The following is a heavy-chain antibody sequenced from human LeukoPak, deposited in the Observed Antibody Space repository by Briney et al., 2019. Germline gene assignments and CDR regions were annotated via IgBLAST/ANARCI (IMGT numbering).Heavy chain of an antibody. CDR3: ARDLDSSYSSGYYSCFDY. D-gene: IGHD3-22*01. CDR1: GYTFTGYY. Sequence: ASVKVSCKASGYTFTGYYMHWVRQAPGQGLEWKGWINPNSGGTNYAQKFQGRVTMTRDTSISTAYMELSRLRSDDTAVYYCARDLDSSYSSGYYSCFDYWGQGTLVTVSS. CDR2: INPNSGGT. V-gene: IGHV1-2*02. J-gene: IGHJ4*02.